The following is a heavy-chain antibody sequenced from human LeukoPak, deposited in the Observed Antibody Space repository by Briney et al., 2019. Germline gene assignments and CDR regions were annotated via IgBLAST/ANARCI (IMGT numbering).Heavy chain of an antibody. J-gene: IGHJ4*02. D-gene: IGHD1-26*01. CDR2: INAGNGNT. CDR3: ARDWYSGSYLSNEFDF. V-gene: IGHV1-3*01. CDR1: GYTFTSYA. Sequence: ASVEVSCKASGYTFTSYAMHWVRQAPGQRLEWMGWINAGNGNTKYSQKFQGRVTITRGTSASTAYMELSSLRSEDTAVYYCARDWYSGSYLSNEFDFWGQGTLVTVSS.